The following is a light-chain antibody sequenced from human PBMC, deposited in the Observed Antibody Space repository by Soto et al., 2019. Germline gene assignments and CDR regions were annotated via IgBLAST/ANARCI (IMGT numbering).Light chain of an antibody. CDR1: SSDVGSYNL. J-gene: IGLJ2*01. Sequence: QSALTQPASVSGSPGLSITISCTGTSSDVGSYNLVSWYQQHPGKAPKLMIYEGSKRPSGVSNRFSGSKSGNTASLTISGLQAEDEADYYCCSYAGSSTVVFGGGTKLPVL. V-gene: IGLV2-23*01. CDR3: CSYAGSSTVV. CDR2: EGS.